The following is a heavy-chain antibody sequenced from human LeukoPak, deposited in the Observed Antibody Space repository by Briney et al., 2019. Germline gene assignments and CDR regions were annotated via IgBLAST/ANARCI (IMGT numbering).Heavy chain of an antibody. V-gene: IGHV4-34*01. CDR3: ARDRCSGGSCYYWYFDL. J-gene: IGHJ2*01. Sequence: SETLSLTCAVYGGSFSGYYWSWIRQPPGKGLEWIGYIYHSGSTYYNPSLKSRVTISVDRSKNQFSLKLSSVTAADTAVYYCARDRCSGGSCYYWYFDLWGRGTLVTVSS. CDR2: IYHSGST. D-gene: IGHD2-15*01. CDR1: GGSFSGYY.